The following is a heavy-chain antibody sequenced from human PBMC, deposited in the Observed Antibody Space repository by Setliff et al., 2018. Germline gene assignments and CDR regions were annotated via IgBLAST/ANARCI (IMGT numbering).Heavy chain of an antibody. D-gene: IGHD1-26*01. Sequence: ASVKVSCKASGGTFSSYAISWVRQAPGQGLEWMGGIIPILGIANYAQKFQERVTITRDMSTSTAYMELSSLRSEDTAVYYCCSGSYLFVYWGQGSLVTVSS. V-gene: IGHV1-69*10. CDR1: GGTFSSYA. CDR2: IIPILGIA. CDR3: CSGSYLFVY. J-gene: IGHJ4*02.